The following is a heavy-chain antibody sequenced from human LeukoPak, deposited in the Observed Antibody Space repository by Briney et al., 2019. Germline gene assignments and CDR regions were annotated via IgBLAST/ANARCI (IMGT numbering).Heavy chain of an antibody. CDR1: GFTFDDYA. D-gene: IGHD6-13*01. Sequence: LSGGSLRLSCAASGFTFDDYAMHWVRQAPGKGLEWVSGISWNSGSIGYADSVKGRFTISRDNAKNSLYLQMNSLRAEDTALCYCAKDAIAAAGTPYYYYGMDVWGQGTTVTVSS. CDR3: AKDAIAAAGTPYYYYGMDV. CDR2: ISWNSGSI. J-gene: IGHJ6*01. V-gene: IGHV3-9*01.